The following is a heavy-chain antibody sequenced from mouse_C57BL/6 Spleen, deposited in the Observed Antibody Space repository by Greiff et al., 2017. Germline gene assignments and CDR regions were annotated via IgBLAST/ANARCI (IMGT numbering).Heavy chain of an antibody. CDR3: ARWGSSYYFDY. CDR2: IDPSDSYT. J-gene: IGHJ2*01. CDR1: GYTFTSYW. Sequence: QVQLQQPGAELVKPGASVKLSCKASGYTFTSYWMQWVKQRPGQGLEWIGEIDPSDSYTNYNQKFKGKATLTVDTSSSTAYMQLSSLTSEDSAVYYCARWGSSYYFDYWGQGTTLTVSS. D-gene: IGHD1-1*01. V-gene: IGHV1-50*01.